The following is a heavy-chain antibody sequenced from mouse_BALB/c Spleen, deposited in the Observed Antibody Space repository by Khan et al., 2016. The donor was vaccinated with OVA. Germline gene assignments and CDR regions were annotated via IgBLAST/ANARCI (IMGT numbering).Heavy chain of an antibody. J-gene: IGHJ1*01. CDR1: GFSLTSYG. CDR3: ARDLGNSHWDFDV. Sequence: QVQLQQSGPGLVAPSQSLSITCTVSGFSLTSYGVHWVRQPPGKGLEWLGVIWTGGSTNYNSALRSRLTINKDNSKNQVFLKMNNLQTDDTAKYCCARDLGNSHWDFDVWGAGTTVTVSS. V-gene: IGHV2-9*02. D-gene: IGHD1-1*01. CDR2: IWTGGST.